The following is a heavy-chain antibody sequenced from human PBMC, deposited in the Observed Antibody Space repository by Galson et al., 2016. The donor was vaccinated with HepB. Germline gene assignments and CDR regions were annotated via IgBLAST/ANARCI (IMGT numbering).Heavy chain of an antibody. V-gene: IGHV1-46*04. CDR1: GYTFTRDY. J-gene: IGHJ3*02. Sequence: SVKVSCKASGYTFTRDYMHWVRQAPGQGLEWMGIINPSGGSTSYAQNLQGRVTMTSDTSTSTVYLELSSLRYEDTAVYYCARAPHISTDQFGTGAFDIWGQGTMVTVPS. CDR3: ARAPHISTDQFGTGAFDI. D-gene: IGHD3/OR15-3a*01. CDR2: INPSGGST.